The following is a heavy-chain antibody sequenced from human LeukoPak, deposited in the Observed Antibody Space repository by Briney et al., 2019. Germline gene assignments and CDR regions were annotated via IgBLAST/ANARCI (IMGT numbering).Heavy chain of an antibody. J-gene: IGHJ4*02. D-gene: IGHD3-16*01. CDR1: GFTFSSYL. CDR3: ARELRTFDS. V-gene: IGHV3-7*01. CDR2: IKHNGDDL. Sequence: GGSLRLSCAASGFTFSSYLMAWVRQAPGKGLEGVANIKHNGDDLNYVDSVEDRFTISRDNAQNSLYLHMTSLRVEDTAVYYCARELRTFDSWGQGTLVTVSS.